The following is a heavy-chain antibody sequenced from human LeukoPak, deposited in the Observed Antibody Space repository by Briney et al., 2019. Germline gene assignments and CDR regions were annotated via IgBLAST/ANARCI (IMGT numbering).Heavy chain of an antibody. CDR1: RFTFDDYA. CDR2: ISWNSGSI. D-gene: IGHD1-26*01. Sequence: GGSLRLSCAASRFTFDDYAMHWVRQAPGKGLEWVSGISWNSGSIGYADSVKGRFTISRDNAKTSLYLQMNSLRAEDTAVYYCARSFGIYSGSYYGRDWGQGTLVTVSS. J-gene: IGHJ4*02. V-gene: IGHV3-9*01. CDR3: ARSFGIYSGSYYGRD.